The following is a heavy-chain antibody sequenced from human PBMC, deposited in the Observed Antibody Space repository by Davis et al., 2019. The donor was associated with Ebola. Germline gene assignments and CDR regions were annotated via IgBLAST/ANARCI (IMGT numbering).Heavy chain of an antibody. D-gene: IGHD3-3*01. CDR3: ARQTIFGVVTYYYYGMDV. CDR1: GGSFSGYY. CDR2: INHSGST. Sequence: SETLSLTCAVYGGSFSGYYWSWIRQPPGKGLEWIGEINHSGSTNYNPSLKNRVTISVDTSKNQFSLKLSSVTAADTAVYYCARQTIFGVVTYYYYGMDVWGQGTTVTVSS. J-gene: IGHJ6*02. V-gene: IGHV4-34*01.